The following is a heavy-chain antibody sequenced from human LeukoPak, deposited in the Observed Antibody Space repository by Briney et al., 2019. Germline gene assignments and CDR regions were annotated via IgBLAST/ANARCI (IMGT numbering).Heavy chain of an antibody. D-gene: IGHD6-19*01. V-gene: IGHV4-59*01. CDR2: IYYSGST. CDR3: ARRQQWLVNDYYYYYMDV. Sequence: TASETLSLTCTVSGGSISSYYWSWIRQPPGKGREWIGYIYYSGSTNYNPSIKSRVTISVDTSKNQFSLKLSSVTAADTAVYYCARRQQWLVNDYYYYYMDVWGKGTTVTVSS. J-gene: IGHJ6*03. CDR1: GGSISSYY.